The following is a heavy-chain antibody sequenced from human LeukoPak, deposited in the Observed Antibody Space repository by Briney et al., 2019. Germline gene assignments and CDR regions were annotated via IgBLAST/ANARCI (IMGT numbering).Heavy chain of an antibody. Sequence: GGSLRLSCAASGFTFSSYGMHWVRQAPGKGLEWVAVIWYDGSNKYYADSVKGRFTISRDNSKNTLYLQMNSLRAEDSAVYYCARDAAGSELHFDYWGQGTLVTVSS. CDR2: IWYDGSNK. V-gene: IGHV3-33*01. CDR3: ARDAAGSELHFDY. D-gene: IGHD1-26*01. J-gene: IGHJ4*02. CDR1: GFTFSSYG.